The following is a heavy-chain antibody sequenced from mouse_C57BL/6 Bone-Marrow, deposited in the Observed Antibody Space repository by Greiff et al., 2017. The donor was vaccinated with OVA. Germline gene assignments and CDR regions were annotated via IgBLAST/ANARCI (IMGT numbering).Heavy chain of an antibody. CDR1: GYTFTTYP. J-gene: IGHJ4*01. V-gene: IGHV1-47*01. Sequence: VQLQQSGAELVKPGASVKMSCTASGYTFTTYPIEWMKQNHGKSLEWIGNFHPYNDDTKYNEKFKGKATFTVEKSSSTVYLELSRLTSADSDFFYCSRGGLRLSPYYAMDYWGQGTSVTVSS. CDR3: SRGGLRLSPYYAMDY. CDR2: FHPYNDDT. D-gene: IGHD2-2*01.